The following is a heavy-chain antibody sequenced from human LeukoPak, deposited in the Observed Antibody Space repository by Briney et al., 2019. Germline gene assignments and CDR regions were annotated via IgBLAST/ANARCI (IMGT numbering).Heavy chain of an antibody. CDR3: AIHHTVFGVIIPIHFDS. Sequence: GESLKISCKGSGYTFNKYWIAWVRQMPGKGLERMGMIDPSDSDTRYNPSFEGQVTMSADTSINTAYLQWSSLTASDTAIYYCAIHHTVFGVIIPIHFDSWGPGTPVTVSS. V-gene: IGHV5-51*01. CDR2: IDPSDSDT. J-gene: IGHJ4*02. CDR1: GYTFNKYW. D-gene: IGHD3-3*01.